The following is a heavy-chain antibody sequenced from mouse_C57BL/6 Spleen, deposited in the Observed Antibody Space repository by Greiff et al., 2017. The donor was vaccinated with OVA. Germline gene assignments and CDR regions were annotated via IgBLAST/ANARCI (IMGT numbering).Heavy chain of an antibody. D-gene: IGHD1-1*01. CDR1: GYTFTDYY. J-gene: IGHJ4*01. CDR3: ARYGSSYYYAMDY. CDR2: INPNNGGT. Sequence: VQLQQSGPELVKPGASVKISCKASGYTFTDYYMNWVKQSHGKSLEWIGDINPNNGGTSYNQKFKGKATLTVDKSSSTAYMELRSLTSEDSAVYYCARYGSSYYYAMDYWGQGTSVTVSS. V-gene: IGHV1-26*01.